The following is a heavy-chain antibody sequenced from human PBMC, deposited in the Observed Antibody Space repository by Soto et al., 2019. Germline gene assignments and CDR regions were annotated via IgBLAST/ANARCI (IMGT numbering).Heavy chain of an antibody. Sequence: GSLRLSCEASGFIFSTYAMNWVRQTPGKGPEWVSAISSSGDSTYYAESGRGRFTISRDNAINKLYLPMSRLRTEDTAVYYCAHPRGYGVFDAVDIWGQGTMVTVSS. CDR1: GFIFSTYA. D-gene: IGHD4-17*01. CDR2: ISSSGDST. J-gene: IGHJ3*02. CDR3: AHPRGYGVFDAVDI. V-gene: IGHV3-23*01.